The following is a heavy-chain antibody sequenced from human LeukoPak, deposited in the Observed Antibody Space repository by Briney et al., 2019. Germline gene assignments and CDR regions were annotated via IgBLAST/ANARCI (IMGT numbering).Heavy chain of an antibody. CDR2: MNPNSGNT. J-gene: IGHJ6*03. V-gene: IGHV1-8*02. CDR1: GYTFTGYY. Sequence: ASVKVSCKASGYTFTGYYIHWVRQAPGQGLEWMGWMNPNSGNTGYAQKFQGRVTMTRNTSISTAYMELSSLRSEDTAVYYCARGHAGTTYLTYYYYYYMDVWGKGTTVTISS. CDR3: ARGHAGTTYLTYYYYYYMDV. D-gene: IGHD1-1*01.